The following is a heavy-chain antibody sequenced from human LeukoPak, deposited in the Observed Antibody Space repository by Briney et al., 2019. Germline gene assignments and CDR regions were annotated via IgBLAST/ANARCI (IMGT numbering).Heavy chain of an antibody. CDR2: IYYSGST. Sequence: SETLSLTCTVSGGSISSYYWSWIRQPPGKGLEWIGYIYYSGSTNYNPSLKSRVTISVDTSKNQFSLKLSSVTAADTAVYYCARDSGYPYYFDYWGQGTLVIVSS. J-gene: IGHJ4*02. D-gene: IGHD5-12*01. CDR1: GGSISSYY. CDR3: ARDSGYPYYFDY. V-gene: IGHV4-59*01.